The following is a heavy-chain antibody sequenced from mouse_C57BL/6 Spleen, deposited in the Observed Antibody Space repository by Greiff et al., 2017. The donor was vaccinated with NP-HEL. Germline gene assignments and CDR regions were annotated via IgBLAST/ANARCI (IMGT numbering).Heavy chain of an antibody. V-gene: IGHV1-82*01. J-gene: IGHJ2*01. D-gene: IGHD4-1*01. CDR2: IYPGDGDT. CDR3: ARGLTGFDY. CDR1: GYAFSSSW. Sequence: QVQLKQSGPELVKPGASVKISCKASGYAFSSSWMNWVKQRPGKGLEWIGRIYPGDGDTNYNGKFKGKATLTADNSSSTAYMQLSSLTSEDSAVYFCARGLTGFDYWGQGTTLTVSS.